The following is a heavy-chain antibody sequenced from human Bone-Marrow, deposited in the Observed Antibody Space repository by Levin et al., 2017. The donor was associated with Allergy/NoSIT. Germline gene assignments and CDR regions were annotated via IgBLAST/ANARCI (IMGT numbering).Heavy chain of an antibody. CDR2: IKSKADGGAI. J-gene: IGHJ5*02. CDR1: GFTFNNAW. V-gene: IGHV3-15*01. CDR3: IPATDVGRGTSSWSDP. Sequence: PGGSLRLSCAASGFTFNNAWMTWVRQAPGKGLEWVGRIKSKADGGAIDYGPPVKGRFTISRDDSKKMLYLQMNSLKTEDTAVYYCIPATDVGRGTSSWSDPWGQGTLVTVSS. D-gene: IGHD2-2*01.